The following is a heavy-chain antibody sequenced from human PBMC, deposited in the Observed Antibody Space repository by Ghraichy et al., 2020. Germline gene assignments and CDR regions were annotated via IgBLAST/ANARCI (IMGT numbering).Heavy chain of an antibody. D-gene: IGHD4-23*01. V-gene: IGHV4-34*01. CDR1: GGSFSGYY. J-gene: IGHJ6*02. CDR2: INHSGST. Sequence: SETLSLTCAVYGGSFSGYYWSWIRQPPGKRLEWIGEINHSGSTNYNPSLKSRVTISVDTSKNQFSLKLSSVTAADTAVYYCARGLGAATVVTPSNYYYYGMDVWGQGTTVTVSS. CDR3: ARGLGAATVVTPSNYYYYGMDV.